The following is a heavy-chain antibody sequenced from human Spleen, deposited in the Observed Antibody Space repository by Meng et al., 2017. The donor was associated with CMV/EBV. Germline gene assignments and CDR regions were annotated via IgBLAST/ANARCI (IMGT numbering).Heavy chain of an antibody. Sequence: GGSLRLSCAASGFTFSNFYMNWIRQAPGKGLEWVASITSTGRTTHYADSVKGRFSISRDNTKNSVYLQMSSLRAEDTAVYYCARTIRELSDYYYGMDVWGQGTTVTVS. CDR2: ITSTGRTT. V-gene: IGHV3-11*04. J-gene: IGHJ6*02. D-gene: IGHD4-17*01. CDR3: ARTIRELSDYYYGMDV. CDR1: GFTFSNFY.